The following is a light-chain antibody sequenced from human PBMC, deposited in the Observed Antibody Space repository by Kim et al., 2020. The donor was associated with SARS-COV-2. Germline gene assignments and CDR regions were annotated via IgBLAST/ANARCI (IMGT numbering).Light chain of an antibody. CDR3: SSYISTTTLVV. CDR1: SSDVGLYNY. V-gene: IGLV2-14*03. Sequence: QSALTQPASVSGSPGQSITISCTGISSDVGLYNYVSWYQQHPGKAPKLMIYDVSNRPSGVSNRFSGSKSGNTASLTISGLQAEDEADYYCSSYISTTTLVVFGGGTQLTVL. J-gene: IGLJ3*02. CDR2: DVS.